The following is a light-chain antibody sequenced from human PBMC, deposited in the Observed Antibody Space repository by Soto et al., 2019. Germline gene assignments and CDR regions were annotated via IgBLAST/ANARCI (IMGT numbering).Light chain of an antibody. J-gene: IGLJ1*01. CDR2: EVT. Sequence: QSALTQPASVSGSPGQSTTISCTGTSSDVGSYNYVSWYQQYSGRAPRLMIYEVTNRPSGVSNRFSGSKSGNTASLTISGLQAEDEADYYCSSYTTSGTYVFGPGTQLTVL. CDR1: SSDVGSYNY. CDR3: SSYTTSGTYV. V-gene: IGLV2-14*01.